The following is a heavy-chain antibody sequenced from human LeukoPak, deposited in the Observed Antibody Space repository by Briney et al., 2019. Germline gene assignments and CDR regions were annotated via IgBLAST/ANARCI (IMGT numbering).Heavy chain of an antibody. D-gene: IGHD2-15*01. CDR2: ISGSGGTT. Sequence: GGSLRLSCAASGFTFSTYAMTWVRQAPGERLEELSGISGSGGTTYYADSVKDRFTISRDNSKNTLYLQMNSLRAGDTAVYYCARDPTSRGWYYFDYWGQGTLVTVSS. CDR1: GFTFSTYA. J-gene: IGHJ4*02. CDR3: ARDPTSRGWYYFDY. V-gene: IGHV3-23*01.